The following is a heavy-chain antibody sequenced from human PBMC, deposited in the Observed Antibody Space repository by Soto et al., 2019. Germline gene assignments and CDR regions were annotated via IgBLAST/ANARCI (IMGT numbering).Heavy chain of an antibody. CDR1: GGTFSMYA. CDR3: ARPLGYCSSTSCYCNWFDP. CDR2: IIPIFGTA. Sequence: SVKVSCKASGGTFSMYAISGVGQSGLQWREWMGGIIPIFGTANYAQKFQGRVTITADKSTSTAYMELSSLRSEDTAVYYCARPLGYCSSTSCYCNWFDPWGQGTLVTVSS. J-gene: IGHJ5*02. D-gene: IGHD2-2*01. V-gene: IGHV1-69*06.